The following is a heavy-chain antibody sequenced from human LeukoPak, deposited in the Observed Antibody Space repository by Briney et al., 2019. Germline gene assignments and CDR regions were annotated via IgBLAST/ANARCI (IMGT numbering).Heavy chain of an antibody. J-gene: IGHJ6*03. D-gene: IGHD6-19*01. CDR1: AFTFSSYW. CDR2: ISSSSSYI. CDR3: ARLYSSGWYHYYYYMDV. Sequence: GGSLRLSCAASAFTFSSYWMSWVRQAPGKGLEWVSSISSSSSYIYYADSVKGRFTISRDNAKNSLYLQMNSLRAEDTAVYYCARLYSSGWYHYYYYMDVWGKGTTVTVSS. V-gene: IGHV3-21*01.